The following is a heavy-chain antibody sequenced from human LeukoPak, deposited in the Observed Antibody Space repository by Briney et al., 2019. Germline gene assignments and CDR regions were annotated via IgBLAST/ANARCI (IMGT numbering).Heavy chain of an antibody. Sequence: PGGSLRLSCAASGFTFSSYAMSWVRQAPGKGLEWVSAISGSGGSTYYADSVKGRFTVSRDNAKNSLYLQMNSLRAEDTAVYYCAKRYCSTTNCYALDHWGQGTLVTVSS. V-gene: IGHV3-23*01. CDR3: AKRYCSTTNCYALDH. J-gene: IGHJ4*02. D-gene: IGHD2-2*01. CDR1: GFTFSSYA. CDR2: ISGSGGST.